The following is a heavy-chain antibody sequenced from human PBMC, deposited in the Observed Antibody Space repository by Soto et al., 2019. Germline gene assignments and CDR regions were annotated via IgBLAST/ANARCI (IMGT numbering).Heavy chain of an antibody. V-gene: IGHV4-39*01. D-gene: IGHD1-20*01. J-gene: IGHJ1*01. CDR1: GGSISSSSSY. CDR3: ARHGPLTNNWNQLDH. Sequence: QLQLQESGPGLLKPSETLSLTCTVSGGSISSSSSYWGWIRQSPGKGLEWIGNIYYSGSTYYNPSLKSRFTMSVDTSKNQFSLKLTSVTAADTAVYYCARHGPLTNNWNQLDHWCHGTLVTVSS. CDR2: IYYSGST.